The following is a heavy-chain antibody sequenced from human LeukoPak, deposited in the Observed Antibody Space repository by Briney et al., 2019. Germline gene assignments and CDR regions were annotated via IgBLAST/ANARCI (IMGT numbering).Heavy chain of an antibody. V-gene: IGHV3-23*01. CDR3: AKSPSGNYYYYGMDV. Sequence: GGSLRLSCAASGFTFSSYAMSWVRQAPGKGLEGVSAISGSGGSTYYADSVNGRFTISRDNSKNTLYLQMTSLRAEDTAVYYCAKSPSGNYYYYGMDVWGQGTTVTVSS. CDR1: GFTFSSYA. CDR2: ISGSGGST. J-gene: IGHJ6*02.